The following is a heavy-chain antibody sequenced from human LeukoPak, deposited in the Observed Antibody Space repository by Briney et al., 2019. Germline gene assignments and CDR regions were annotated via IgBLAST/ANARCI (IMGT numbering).Heavy chain of an antibody. CDR3: AKGPAPYYYDSSGSWGYFDY. CDR2: ISGSGGST. V-gene: IGHV3-23*01. Sequence: GGSLRLSCAASGFTFSSYAMSWVRQAPGKGLEWVSAISGSGGSTYYADSVKGRFTISSNNDKNTLYLQMNSLRAEETAVYYCAKGPAPYYYDSSGSWGYFDYWGQGTLVTVSS. J-gene: IGHJ4*02. D-gene: IGHD3-22*01. CDR1: GFTFSSYA.